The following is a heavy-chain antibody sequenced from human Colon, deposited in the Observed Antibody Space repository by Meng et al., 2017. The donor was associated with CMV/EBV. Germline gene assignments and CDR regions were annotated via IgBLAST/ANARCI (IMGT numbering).Heavy chain of an antibody. J-gene: IGHJ5*02. CDR1: GGAVTSGAYY. Sequence: SETLSLTCTVSGGAVTSGAYYWGWVRHPPGKGLEWIGIVYYSGSTYYNPSLQSRAAISVDTSKDQFSLRLKSVTAANTAEYFCARGVHGRYCPGSTCYPVDAWGQGMLVTVSS. V-gene: IGHV4-39*07. CDR3: ARGVHGRYCPGSTCYPVDA. D-gene: IGHD2-8*02. CDR2: VYYSGST.